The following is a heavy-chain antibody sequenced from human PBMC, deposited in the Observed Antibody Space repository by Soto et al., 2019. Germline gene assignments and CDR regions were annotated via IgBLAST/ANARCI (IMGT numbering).Heavy chain of an antibody. J-gene: IGHJ6*03. Sequence: AGGSLRLSCAASGFTFSSYSMNWVRQAPGKGLEWVSYISSSSSTIYYADSVKGRFTISRDNAKNSLYLQMNSLRAEDTAVYYCASLPYCSSTSCYARNYYYYMDVWGKGTTVTVSS. V-gene: IGHV3-48*01. CDR3: ASLPYCSSTSCYARNYYYYMDV. CDR1: GFTFSSYS. CDR2: ISSSSSTI. D-gene: IGHD2-2*01.